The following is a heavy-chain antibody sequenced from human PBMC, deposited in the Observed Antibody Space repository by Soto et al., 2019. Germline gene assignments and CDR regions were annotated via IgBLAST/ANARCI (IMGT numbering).Heavy chain of an antibody. CDR1: GFTFSSYS. Sequence: GGSLRLSCAASGFTFSSYSMSWGRQAPGKGLGGGSAMSGGGGSTYYADSVEGRVTISRGNSKNPLYLQMNSLRAEDTAVFYWARDGGAVAAPPAYWGQGTLVTVP. D-gene: IGHD6-19*01. V-gene: IGHV3-23*01. J-gene: IGHJ4*02. CDR3: ARDGGAVAAPPAY. CDR2: MSGGGGST.